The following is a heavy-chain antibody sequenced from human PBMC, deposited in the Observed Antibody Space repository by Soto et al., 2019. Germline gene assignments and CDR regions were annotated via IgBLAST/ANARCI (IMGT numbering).Heavy chain of an antibody. V-gene: IGHV1-2*04. J-gene: IGHJ3*02. CDR1: VYSLTSYY. CDR3: ERGGYSSRGHDAFDI. CDR2: INPNSGGT. Sequence: SEKVSCRASVYSLTSYYMHLVRQAPGQGLEWMGWINPNSGGTNYAQKFQGWVTMTRDTSISTAYMELSRLRSDDTAVYYCERGGYSSRGHDAFDIWGQGTMVTVSS. D-gene: IGHD6-13*01.